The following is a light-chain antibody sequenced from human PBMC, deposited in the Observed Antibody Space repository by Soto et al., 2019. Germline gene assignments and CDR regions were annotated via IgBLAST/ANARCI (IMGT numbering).Light chain of an antibody. Sequence: DIQMTQSPSTLSAFVGDSVTITCRASQNIGVWLAWYQQKPGKAPDLLIHKASILLSGVPSRFSGSGSGTDFTLTISSLQPEDFATYYCQHYKNWAFGQGTRVEI. CDR2: KAS. J-gene: IGKJ1*01. CDR3: QHYKNWA. V-gene: IGKV1-5*03. CDR1: QNIGVW.